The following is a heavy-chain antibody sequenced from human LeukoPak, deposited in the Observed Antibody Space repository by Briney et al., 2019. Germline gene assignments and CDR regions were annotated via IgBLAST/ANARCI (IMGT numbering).Heavy chain of an antibody. CDR2: ISGSVGRT. Sequence: PGGSLRLSCAASGFTFSIYAMSWVRQARGRGLEWVSAISGSVGRTYYEDSVKGRFTISRDNSKNTLYLQMNSLRAEDTAVYYCAKDYVMVRGVIAGRYFDYWGQGTLVTVSS. J-gene: IGHJ4*02. CDR3: AKDYVMVRGVIAGRYFDY. D-gene: IGHD3-10*01. V-gene: IGHV3-23*01. CDR1: GFTFSIYA.